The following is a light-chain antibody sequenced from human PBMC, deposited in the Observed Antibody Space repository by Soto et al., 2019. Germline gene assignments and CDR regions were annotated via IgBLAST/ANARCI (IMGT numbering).Light chain of an antibody. J-gene: IGKJ1*01. CDR1: QGISGW. CDR3: QQYNSYWT. V-gene: IGKV1-5*01. Sequence: DIHMTQSPSTLSASLGDRVTITFRASQGISGWLAWYQQKPGKAPKLLIYDASSLESGVPSRFSGSGSGTEFTLTISSLRPDDFATYYCQQYNSYWTFGQGTKVDI. CDR2: DAS.